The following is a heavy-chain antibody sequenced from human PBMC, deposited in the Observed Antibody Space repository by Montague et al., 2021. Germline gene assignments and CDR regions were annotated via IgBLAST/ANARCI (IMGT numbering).Heavy chain of an antibody. Sequence: SLRLSCAASGFTFSRHWMHWVRQAPGKGLVWVSRINSDGSSTSYADSVKGRFTISRDNAKNTLYLQMNSLRAEDTAVYYCARQATVTTEVGWNYFDYWGQGTLVTVSS. CDR2: INSDGSST. J-gene: IGHJ4*02. CDR1: GFTFSRHW. V-gene: IGHV3-74*01. D-gene: IGHD4-17*01. CDR3: ARQATVTTEVGWNYFDY.